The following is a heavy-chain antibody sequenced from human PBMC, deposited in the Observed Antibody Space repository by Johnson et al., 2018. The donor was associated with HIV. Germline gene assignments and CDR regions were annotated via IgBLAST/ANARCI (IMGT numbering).Heavy chain of an antibody. CDR3: AKCIWGSSLIDVFDI. D-gene: IGHD3-16*01. J-gene: IGHJ3*02. CDR1: GFTFDDYG. Sequence: QVQLVESGGGVVRPGGSLRLSCAASGFTFDDYGMSWVRQAPGKGLEWVALISFDGSNKYYTDSVRGRFTISRDNSKNTLYLQMNSLRVEDTAVYYCAKCIWGSSLIDVFDIWGQGTTVTVSS. CDR2: ISFDGSNK. V-gene: IGHV3-30*18.